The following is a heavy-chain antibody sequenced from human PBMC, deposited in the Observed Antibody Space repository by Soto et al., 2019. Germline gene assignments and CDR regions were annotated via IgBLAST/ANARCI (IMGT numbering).Heavy chain of an antibody. CDR3: ATGGLPRGRGYSYYTYYYYNYGMDV. J-gene: IGHJ6*02. CDR1: GGTVSCYA. D-gene: IGHD5-18*01. Sequence: GASVKVSCKASGGTVSCYAISGVRPAPGQGLGWMGGIIPIFGTANYAQKVQGRVTITADESTSTAYMELSSLRSEHTAVYYCATGGLPRGRGYSYYTYYYYNYGMDVWGQGTTVTVSS. CDR2: IIPIFGTA. V-gene: IGHV1-69*13.